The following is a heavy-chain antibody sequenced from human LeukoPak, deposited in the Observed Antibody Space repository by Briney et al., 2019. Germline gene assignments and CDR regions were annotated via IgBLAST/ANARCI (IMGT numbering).Heavy chain of an antibody. CDR1: GFTFSDYY. V-gene: IGHV3-11*01. CDR3: ARRAGAYSHPYDY. CDR2: ISSSGSTI. J-gene: IGHJ4*02. D-gene: IGHD4/OR15-4a*01. Sequence: GGSLRLSCAASGFTFSDYYMTWIRQAPGKGLEWVSYISSSGSTIYYADSVKGRFTISRDNAKNSLYLQMNSLRAEDTAVYYCARRAGAYSHPYDYWGQGTLVTVSS.